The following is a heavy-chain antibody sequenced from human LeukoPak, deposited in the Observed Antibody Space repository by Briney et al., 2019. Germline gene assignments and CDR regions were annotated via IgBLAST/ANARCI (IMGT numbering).Heavy chain of an antibody. CDR2: INPNSGGT. CDR1: GYTFTGYY. V-gene: IGHV1-2*02. J-gene: IGHJ4*02. Sequence: ASVKVSCKASGYTFTGYYMHWVRQAPGQGLEWMGWINPNSGGTNYAQKFQGRVTMTRDTSISAAYMELSRLRSDDTAVYYCARVIYDSSGRDLYYFDYWGQGTLVTVSS. CDR3: ARVIYDSSGRDLYYFDY. D-gene: IGHD3-22*01.